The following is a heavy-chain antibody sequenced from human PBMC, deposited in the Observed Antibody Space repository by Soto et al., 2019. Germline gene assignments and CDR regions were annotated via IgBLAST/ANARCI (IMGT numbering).Heavy chain of an antibody. V-gene: IGHV2-5*02. CDR1: GFSLTTRGVG. Sequence: QITLNESGPTVVRPTETLTLTCRFSGFSLTTRGVGVGWIRQSPGKAPEWLALIYWDDDKRYSASLKSRLTITKHTSKIQVVLTVSDLDPTDTATYYCAHRVLRTVFGLVTTTAIYFDFWGQGTPVAVSS. D-gene: IGHD3-3*01. J-gene: IGHJ4*02. CDR2: IYWDDDK. CDR3: AHRVLRTVFGLVTTTAIYFDF.